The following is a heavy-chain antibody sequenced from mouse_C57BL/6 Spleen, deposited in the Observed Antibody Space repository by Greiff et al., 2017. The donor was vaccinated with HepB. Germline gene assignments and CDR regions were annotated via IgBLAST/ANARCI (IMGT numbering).Heavy chain of an antibody. Sequence: QVQLQQPGAELVRPGSSVKLSCKASGYTFTSYWMDWVKQRPGQGLEWIGNIYPSDSETHYNQKFKDKATLTVDKSSSTAYMQLSSLTSEDSAVYYCERYSLYDMDYWGQETSVTVSS. D-gene: IGHD2-12*01. CDR2: IYPSDSET. CDR1: GYTFTSYW. CDR3: ERYSLYDMDY. V-gene: IGHV1-61*01. J-gene: IGHJ4*01.